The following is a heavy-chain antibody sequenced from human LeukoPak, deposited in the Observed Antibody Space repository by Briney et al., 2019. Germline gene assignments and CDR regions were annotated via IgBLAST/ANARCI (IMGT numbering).Heavy chain of an antibody. J-gene: IGHJ4*02. D-gene: IGHD2-2*01. V-gene: IGHV4-4*07. CDR2: IYTSGST. CDR1: GGSISSYS. Sequence: PSETLSLTCTVSGGSISSYSWSWIRQPAGKGLEWIGRIYTSGSTNYSPSLKSRVTMSVDTSKNQFSLKLSSVTAADTAVYYCASQISERYCSSTSCLGDYWGQGTLVTVSS. CDR3: ASQISERYCSSTSCLGDY.